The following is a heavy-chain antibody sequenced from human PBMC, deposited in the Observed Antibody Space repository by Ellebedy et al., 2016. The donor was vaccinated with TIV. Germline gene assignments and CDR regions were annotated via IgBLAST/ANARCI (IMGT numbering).Heavy chain of an antibody. CDR2: IDWDDDK. CDR1: GGSISSYYW. D-gene: IGHD6-19*01. Sequence: TLSLXCTVSGGSISSYYWSWIRQPPGKALEWLARIDWDDDKYYSTSLKTRLTISKDTSKNQVVLTMTNMDPVDTATYYCARIRGSGWYRDYYYYGMDVWGQGTTVTVSS. CDR3: ARIRGSGWYRDYYYYGMDV. J-gene: IGHJ6*02. V-gene: IGHV2-70*11.